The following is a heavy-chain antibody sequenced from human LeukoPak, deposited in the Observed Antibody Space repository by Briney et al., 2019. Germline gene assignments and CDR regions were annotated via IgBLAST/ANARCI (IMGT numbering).Heavy chain of an antibody. J-gene: IGHJ6*02. V-gene: IGHV3-23*01. CDR1: GFTFSSYA. CDR2: ISGSGGST. D-gene: IGHD4-17*01. CDR3: AKCPPRVTRPLFYYYGMDV. Sequence: PGGSLRLSCAASGFTFSSYAMSWVRQAPGKGLEWVSAISGSGGSTYYADSVKGRFTISRDNSKNTLYLQMNSLRAEDTAVYYCAKCPPRVTRPLFYYYGMDVWGQGTTVTVSS.